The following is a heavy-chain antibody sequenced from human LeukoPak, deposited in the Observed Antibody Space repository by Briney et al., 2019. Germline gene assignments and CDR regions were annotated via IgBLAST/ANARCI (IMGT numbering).Heavy chain of an antibody. J-gene: IGHJ5*02. V-gene: IGHV3-30-3*01. D-gene: IGHD1-26*01. CDR2: ISYDGSNK. CDR1: GFTFSSYA. Sequence: TGGSLRLSCAASGFTFSSYAMHWVRQAPGKGLEWVAVISYDGSNKYYADSVKGRFTISRGNSKNTLYLQMNSLRAEDTAVYYCARSFYSGSFIDWFDPWGQGTLVTVSS. CDR3: ARSFYSGSFIDWFDP.